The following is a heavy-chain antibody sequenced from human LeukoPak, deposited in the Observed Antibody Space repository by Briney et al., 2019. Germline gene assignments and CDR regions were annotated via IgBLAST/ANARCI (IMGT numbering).Heavy chain of an antibody. Sequence: PGGSLRLSCAASGFTFDDYAMHWVRQAPGKGLEWVSGISWNSGSIGYADSVKGRFTISRDNAKSSLYLQMNSLRAEDTALYYCAKDIGPIVGATTRFDYWGQGTLVTVSS. J-gene: IGHJ4*02. D-gene: IGHD1-26*01. CDR3: AKDIGPIVGATTRFDY. CDR1: GFTFDDYA. CDR2: ISWNSGSI. V-gene: IGHV3-9*01.